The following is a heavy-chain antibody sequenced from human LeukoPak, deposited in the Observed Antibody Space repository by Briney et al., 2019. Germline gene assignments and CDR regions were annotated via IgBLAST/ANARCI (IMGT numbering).Heavy chain of an antibody. CDR1: GFTFDDYA. CDR2: ISGDGGST. D-gene: IGHD6-19*01. Sequence: GGSLRLSCAASGFTFDDYAMHWVRQAPGKGLEWVSPISGDGGSTYYADSVKGRFTISRDNSKNSLYLQMNSLRTEDTALYYCAKPLRGYSSGSHYYYYGMDVWGQGTTVTVSS. V-gene: IGHV3-43*02. CDR3: AKPLRGYSSGSHYYYYGMDV. J-gene: IGHJ6*02.